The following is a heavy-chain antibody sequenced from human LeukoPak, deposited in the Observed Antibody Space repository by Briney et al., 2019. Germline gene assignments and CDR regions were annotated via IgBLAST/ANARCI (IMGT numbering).Heavy chain of an antibody. J-gene: IGHJ4*02. CDR3: ARVLPYSSGWGVDY. V-gene: IGHV4-59*01. CDR1: GGSIRSYY. CDR2: IYYTGST. Sequence: SETLSLTCTVSGGSIRSYYWSWIRQPPGKGLEWIGYIYYTGSTNYNPSLKSRVTISVDTSKNQFSLNLISVTAADTAVHYCARVLPYSSGWGVDYWGQGALVTVSS. D-gene: IGHD6-19*01.